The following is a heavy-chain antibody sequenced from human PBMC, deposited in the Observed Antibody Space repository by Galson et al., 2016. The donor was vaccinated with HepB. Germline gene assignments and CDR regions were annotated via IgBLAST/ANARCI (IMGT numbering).Heavy chain of an antibody. V-gene: IGHV3-74*01. D-gene: IGHD4-17*01. Sequence: SLRLSCAASGFPFSRYWMHWVRQAPGKGLVWVSRINSDGSSTIYADSVRGRFTISRDNAKNMLYLQMNSLRAEDTALYYCVREDYGDDPVYYYYYGMDVWGQGTTVSASS. CDR1: GFPFSRYW. J-gene: IGHJ6*02. CDR2: INSDGSST. CDR3: VREDYGDDPVYYYYYGMDV.